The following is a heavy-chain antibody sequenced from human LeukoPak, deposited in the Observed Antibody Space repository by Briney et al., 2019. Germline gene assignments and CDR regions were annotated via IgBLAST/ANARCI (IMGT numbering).Heavy chain of an antibody. Sequence: ASVKVSCKASGYTFTSYGISWVRQAPGQGLEWMGWISAYNGNTNYAQKLQGRVTMTTDTSTSTAYMELRSLRSDDTAVDYCAREVYDSSGYDGLGAVWGQGALGTVSS. CDR1: GYTFTSYG. D-gene: IGHD3-22*01. J-gene: IGHJ4*02. CDR2: ISAYNGNT. V-gene: IGHV1-18*01. CDR3: AREVYDSSGYDGLGAV.